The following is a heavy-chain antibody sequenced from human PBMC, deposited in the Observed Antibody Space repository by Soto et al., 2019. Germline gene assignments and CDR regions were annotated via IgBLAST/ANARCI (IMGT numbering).Heavy chain of an antibody. CDR2: IIPIFTRT. D-gene: IGHD2-15*01. CDR3: ARDVVRSTAGDS. CDR1: GGTFSTSS. V-gene: IGHV1-69*01. J-gene: IGHJ5*01. Sequence: QLQLVQSGTEVKEPGSSVKVSCKASGGTFSTSSFVWVRQGPGQGLEWMGGIIPIFTRTNFAQKFQGRVTFSADESAGTTYTELRSLTSGDTAIYYCARDVVRSTAGDSWGQGTVVTVSS.